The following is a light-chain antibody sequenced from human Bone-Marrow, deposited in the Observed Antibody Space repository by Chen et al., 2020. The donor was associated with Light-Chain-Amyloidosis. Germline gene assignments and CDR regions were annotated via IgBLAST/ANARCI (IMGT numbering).Light chain of an antibody. J-gene: IGKJ1*01. CDR1: QAICRL. Sequence: DIQMTQSPSSVSASVGDRVTXTCRTNQAICRLLDWYQQKPGKAPQLLIYGASTLQSGVPSRFSXSGSEXDFTLTINTXQPEDXATYYCQQSNSFPRTFGQGTKVEIK. V-gene: IGKV1-12*01. CDR2: GAS. CDR3: QQSNSFPRT.